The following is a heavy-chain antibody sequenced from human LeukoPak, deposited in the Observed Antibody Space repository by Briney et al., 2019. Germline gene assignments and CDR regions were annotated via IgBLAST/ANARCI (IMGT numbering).Heavy chain of an antibody. J-gene: IGHJ4*02. CDR1: GFTFSTYA. V-gene: IGHV3-23*01. CDR3: AKLVRGVVVPYYDY. Sequence: PGGSLRLSCAAPGFTFSTYAMSWVRQPPGKGRGWASAISGSGGSTYYADSVKGRFTISRDNSKNTLYLQMNSLRAEDTAVYYCAKLVRGVVVPYYDYWGQGTLVTVSS. D-gene: IGHD3-10*01. CDR2: ISGSGGST.